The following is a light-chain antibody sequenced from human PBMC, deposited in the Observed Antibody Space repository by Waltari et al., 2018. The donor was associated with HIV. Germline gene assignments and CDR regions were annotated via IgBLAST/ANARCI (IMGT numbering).Light chain of an antibody. Sequence: QSVLTQPPSVSRAPGQRVTISCTGSSPKIGAGYDGHRYQQLPGTAPTLHIDGTCNRPSGVPDRFSGSKSGTSASLAITGLQAEDEADYYCQSYDSSLSNVVFGGGTKLTVL. CDR2: GTC. J-gene: IGLJ2*01. V-gene: IGLV1-40*01. CDR1: SPKIGAGYD. CDR3: QSYDSSLSNVV.